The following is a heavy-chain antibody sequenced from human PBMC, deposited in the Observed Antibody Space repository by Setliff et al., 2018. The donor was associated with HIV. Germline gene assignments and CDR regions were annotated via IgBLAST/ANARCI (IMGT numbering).Heavy chain of an antibody. CDR1: GFTFSSYA. D-gene: IGHD2-15*01. J-gene: IGHJ6*02. CDR3: ARIRGFCSGGSCYPYYYYAMDV. CDR2: ISYDGSNE. V-gene: IGHV3-30-3*01. Sequence: PGGSLRLSCAASGFTFSSYAMHWVRQAPGKGLEWVAVISYDGSNEYYADSVKGRFTISRDNSKNTLYLQMNSLRAEDTALYYCARIRGFCSGGSCYPYYYYAMDVGGQGTTVTVSS.